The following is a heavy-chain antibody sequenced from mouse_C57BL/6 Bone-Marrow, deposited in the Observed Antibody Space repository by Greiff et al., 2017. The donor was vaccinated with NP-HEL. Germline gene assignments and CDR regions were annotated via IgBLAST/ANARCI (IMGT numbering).Heavy chain of an antibody. CDR3: ARREVYYYGSTDY. CDR1: GYTFTSYG. CDR2: IYPRSGNT. V-gene: IGHV1-81*01. J-gene: IGHJ2*01. D-gene: IGHD1-1*01. Sequence: VHLVESGAELARPGASVKLSCKASGYTFTSYGISWVKQRTGQGLEWIGEIYPRSGNTYYNEKFKGKATLTADKSSSTAYMELRSLTSEDSAVYFCARREVYYYGSTDYWGQGTTLTVSS.